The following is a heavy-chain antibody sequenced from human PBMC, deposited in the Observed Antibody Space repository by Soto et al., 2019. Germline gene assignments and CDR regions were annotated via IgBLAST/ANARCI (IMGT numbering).Heavy chain of an antibody. D-gene: IGHD2-8*02. CDR3: ARGGRTDWRSFDS. V-gene: IGHV3-72*01. Sequence: EVQLVESGGGLVQPGGSLRLSCAAAGFTISDYYMDWVRQAPGMGLEWVARTRNKVNSYTTEYAASVKGRFTISRGGSENSVYLLMNSLKTEDTAVYYCARGGRTDWRSFDSWRQGTLVTVSS. J-gene: IGHJ4*02. CDR2: TRNKVNSYTT. CDR1: GFTISDYY.